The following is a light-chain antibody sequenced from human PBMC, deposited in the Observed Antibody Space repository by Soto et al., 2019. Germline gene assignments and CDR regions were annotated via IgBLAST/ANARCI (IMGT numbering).Light chain of an antibody. CDR1: ESIDSW. CDR3: QQYNSYRA. V-gene: IGKV1-5*03. CDR2: KAS. J-gene: IGKJ1*01. Sequence: DIQMTHSPSTLSASVGDRVTITCLASESIDSWLAWHQQKPGRAPKLLISKASSLESGVPSRFSGSGFGTEFTLTISSLQPDDFATYYCQQYNSYRAFGQGTKVDIK.